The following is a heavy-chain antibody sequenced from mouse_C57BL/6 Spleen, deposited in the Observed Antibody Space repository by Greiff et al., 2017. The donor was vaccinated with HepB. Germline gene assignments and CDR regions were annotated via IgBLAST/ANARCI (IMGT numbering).Heavy chain of an antibody. Sequence: VQLQQSGAELVKPGASVKISCKASGYAFSSYWLNWVKQRPGKGLEWIGQIYPGDGDTNYNGKFKGKATLTADKSSSTAYMQLSSLTSEDSAVYFCARSVYGSSYGGFAYWGQGTLVTVSA. V-gene: IGHV1-80*01. CDR2: IYPGDGDT. CDR3: ARSVYGSSYGGFAY. CDR1: GYAFSSYW. J-gene: IGHJ3*01. D-gene: IGHD1-1*01.